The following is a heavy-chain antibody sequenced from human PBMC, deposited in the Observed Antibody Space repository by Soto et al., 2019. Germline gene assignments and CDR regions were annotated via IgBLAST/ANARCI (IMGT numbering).Heavy chain of an antibody. CDR3: ARVAVDTASYYYYGMDV. V-gene: IGHV4-4*07. CDR2: IYTSGST. J-gene: IGHJ6*02. Sequence: SETLSLTCTVSGVSISSYYWSCIRQPAGKGLEWIGRIYTSGSTNYNPSLKSRVTMSVDTSKNQFSLKLSSVTAADTAVYYCARVAVDTASYYYYGMDVWGQGTTVTVSS. CDR1: GVSISSYY. D-gene: IGHD5-18*01.